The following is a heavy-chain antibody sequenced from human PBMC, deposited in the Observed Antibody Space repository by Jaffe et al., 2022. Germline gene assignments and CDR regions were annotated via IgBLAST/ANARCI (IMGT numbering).Heavy chain of an antibody. V-gene: IGHV3-7*05. D-gene: IGHD4-17*01. Sequence: EVQLVESGGGLVQPGGSLRLSCAASGFTFSSYWMSWVRQAPGKGLEWVANIKQDGSEKYYVDSVKGRFTISRDNAKNSLYLQMNSLRAEDTAVYYCARDRAGMTTVPSPNDYWGQGTLVTVSS. CDR1: GFTFSSYW. J-gene: IGHJ4*02. CDR2: IKQDGSEK. CDR3: ARDRAGMTTVPSPNDY.